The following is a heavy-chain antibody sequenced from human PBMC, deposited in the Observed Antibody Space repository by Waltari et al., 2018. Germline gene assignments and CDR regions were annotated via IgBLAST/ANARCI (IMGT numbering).Heavy chain of an antibody. Sequence: QLQLQESGPGLVKPSETLSLTCTVSGGSISSSSYYWGWIRQPPGKGLEWIGSIYYSGRTYNNPSRKSRVTISVDTSKNQFSLKLSSVTAADTAVYYCARDQGSSGWYGLSSFDYWGQGTLVTVSS. J-gene: IGHJ4*02. CDR1: GGSISSSSYY. CDR2: IYYSGRT. CDR3: ARDQGSSGWYGLSSFDY. D-gene: IGHD6-19*01. V-gene: IGHV4-39*07.